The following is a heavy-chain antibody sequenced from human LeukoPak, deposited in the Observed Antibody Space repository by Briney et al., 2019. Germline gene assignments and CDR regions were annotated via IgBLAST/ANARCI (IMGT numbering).Heavy chain of an antibody. J-gene: IGHJ4*02. CDR1: GGSISNYY. CDR3: ARLGGAAAGNWYFDY. V-gene: IGHV4-59*08. Sequence: SETLSLTCTVSGGSISNYYWSWVRQPPGKGLEWVGYIYYSGGTSYNPSLESRVIISVDTSRNQFSLKLTSVTAADTAVYYCARLGGAAAGNWYFDYWGQGTLVTVSS. D-gene: IGHD6-13*01. CDR2: IYYSGGT.